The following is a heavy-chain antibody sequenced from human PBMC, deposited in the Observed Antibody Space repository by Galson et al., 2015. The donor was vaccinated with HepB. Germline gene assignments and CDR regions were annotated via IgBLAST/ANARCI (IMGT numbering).Heavy chain of an antibody. CDR2: INAGNGNT. V-gene: IGHV1-3*01. Sequence: SVKVSCKASGYTFTSYAMHWVRQAPGQRLEWMGWINAGNGNTKYSQKFQGRVTITRDTSASTAYMELSSLRSEDTAVYYCAREADVGPSGSYSYNWFDPWGQGTLVTVSS. D-gene: IGHD1-26*01. J-gene: IGHJ5*02. CDR3: AREADVGPSGSYSYNWFDP. CDR1: GYTFTSYA.